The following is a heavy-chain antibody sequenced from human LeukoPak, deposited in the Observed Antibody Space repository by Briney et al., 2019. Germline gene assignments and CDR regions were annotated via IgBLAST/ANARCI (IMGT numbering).Heavy chain of an antibody. D-gene: IGHD2-8*01. CDR3: ATVGPVLIY. Sequence: PSETLSLTCTVSGGSISSSSYYWGWIRQPPGKGLEWIGSIYYSGSTYYNPSLKSRVTISVDTSKSQFSLKLSSVTAADTAVYYCATVGPVLIYWGQGTLVTVSS. CDR2: IYYSGST. J-gene: IGHJ4*02. V-gene: IGHV4-39*07. CDR1: GGSISSSSYY.